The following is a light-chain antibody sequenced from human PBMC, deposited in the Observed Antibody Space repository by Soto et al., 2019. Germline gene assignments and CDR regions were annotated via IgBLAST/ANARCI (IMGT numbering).Light chain of an antibody. CDR3: QQRSNWLIT. Sequence: EIVLTHSPATLSLSPWERATLSFRASQSVSSYLAWYQQKPGQAPRLLIYDASNRATGIPARFSGSGSGTDFTLTISSLEPEDFAVYYCQQRSNWLITFGQGTRLEIK. CDR2: DAS. J-gene: IGKJ5*01. CDR1: QSVSSY. V-gene: IGKV3-11*01.